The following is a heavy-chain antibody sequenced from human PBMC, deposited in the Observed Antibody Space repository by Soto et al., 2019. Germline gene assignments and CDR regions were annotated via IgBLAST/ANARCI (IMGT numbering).Heavy chain of an antibody. Sequence: QPGGSLRLSCAASGFTFSSYAMSWVRQAPGKGLEWVSAISGSGGSTYYADSVKGRFTISRDNSKNTLYLQMNSLRAEDTAVYYCANDVVGYYYYGMDVWGQGTTVTVSS. J-gene: IGHJ6*02. D-gene: IGHD2-15*01. CDR1: GFTFSSYA. CDR2: ISGSGGST. CDR3: ANDVVGYYYYGMDV. V-gene: IGHV3-23*01.